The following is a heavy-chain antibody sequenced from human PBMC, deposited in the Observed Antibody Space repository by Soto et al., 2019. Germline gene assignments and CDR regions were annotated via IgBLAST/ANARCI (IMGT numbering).Heavy chain of an antibody. CDR2: MYHSGST. CDR3: ARGLIYCLTLRSRCPFDY. CDR1: GGSISSGGYS. V-gene: IGHV4-30-2*01. J-gene: IGHJ4*02. D-gene: IGHD2-15*01. Sequence: SETLSLTCAVSGGSISSGGYSWSWIRQPPGKGLEWIGYMYHSGSTNYNPSLKSRVTISVDTSKNQFSLKLSSVTAADTAVYYCARGLIYCLTLRSRCPFDYWGQGTLVTVSS.